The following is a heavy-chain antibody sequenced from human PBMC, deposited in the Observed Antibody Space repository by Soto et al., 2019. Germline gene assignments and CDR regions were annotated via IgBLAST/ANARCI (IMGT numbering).Heavy chain of an antibody. CDR1: GFTFSNYW. CDR2: IKEDGSEK. CDR3: SRDVVVGAKALNY. J-gene: IGHJ4*02. D-gene: IGHD2-15*01. Sequence: EVQLVESGGGLVQPGGSLRLSCAASGFTFSNYWMTWVRQAPGKGLEWVANIKEDGSEKHYVDSVKGRFTISRDNAKNSLYLQMNSLRLEDTAVYFCSRDVVVGAKALNYWGQRALVTVSS. V-gene: IGHV3-7*01.